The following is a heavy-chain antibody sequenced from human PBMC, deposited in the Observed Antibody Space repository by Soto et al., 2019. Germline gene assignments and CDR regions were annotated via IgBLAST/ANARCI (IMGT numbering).Heavy chain of an antibody. CDR1: GGTFSSYA. CDR2: IIPIFGTA. CDR3: ARDVVVVPAAISWFDP. J-gene: IGHJ5*02. Sequence: QVQLVQSGAEVKKPGSSVKVSCKASGGTFSSYAISWVRQAPGQGLEWMGGIIPIFGTANYAQKFQGRVTITADESTSTAYMELSSLRSEDTTVYYCARDVVVVPAAISWFDPWGQGTLVTVSS. D-gene: IGHD2-2*02. V-gene: IGHV1-69*01.